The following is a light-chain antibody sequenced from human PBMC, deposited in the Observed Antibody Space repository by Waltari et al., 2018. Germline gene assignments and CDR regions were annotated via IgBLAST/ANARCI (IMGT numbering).Light chain of an antibody. CDR1: SSHIGNNF. CDR3: GTWDTSLSAGV. V-gene: IGLV1-51*01. CDR2: DDN. Sequence: QSVLTQPPSVSAATGQKVTIPCSGGSSHIGNNFVSWYQQLPGTAPKLLIYDDNKRPSGIPDRFSGSKSGTSATLGITGLQTGDEADYYCGTWDTSLSAGVFGGGTKLTVL. J-gene: IGLJ3*02.